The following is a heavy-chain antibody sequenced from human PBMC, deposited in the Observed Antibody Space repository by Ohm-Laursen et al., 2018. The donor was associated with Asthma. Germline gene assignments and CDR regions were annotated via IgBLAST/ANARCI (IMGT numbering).Heavy chain of an antibody. CDR2: IWYDGTIT. V-gene: IGHV3-33*08. Sequence: SLRLSCAASGVAFTDSWMSWVRQLPGGSLEWVAVIWYDGTITYYADSLKGRFSVSRDNSKNTLFLQMNRLRVEDTAIYYCARDSGMAVVVDAFDLWGQGTMVTVSS. CDR3: ARDSGMAVVVDAFDL. D-gene: IGHD6-19*01. CDR1: GVAFTDSW. J-gene: IGHJ3*01.